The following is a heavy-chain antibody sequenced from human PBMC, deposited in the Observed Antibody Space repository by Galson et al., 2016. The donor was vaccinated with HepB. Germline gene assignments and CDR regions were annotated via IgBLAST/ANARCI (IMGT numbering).Heavy chain of an antibody. D-gene: IGHD1-1*01. CDR3: ATGTMAAPYYFES. CDR1: GYTFTTYH. J-gene: IGHJ4*02. V-gene: IGHV1-18*01. Sequence: SVKVSCKASGYTFTTYHINWLRQAPGQGLEWMGWISTYNGHTIYAQKLQGRVTMTTDTSTTTAYLELRSLTSDDTAVYYCATGTMAAPYYFESWGQGTLVTDSS. CDR2: ISTYNGHT.